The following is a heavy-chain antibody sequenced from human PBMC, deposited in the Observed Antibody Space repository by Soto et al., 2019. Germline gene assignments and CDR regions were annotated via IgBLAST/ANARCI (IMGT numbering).Heavy chain of an antibody. CDR2: INHSGST. Sequence: SETLSLTCAVYGGSFSGYYWSWIRQPPGKGLEWIGEINHSGSTNYNPSLKSRVTISVDTSKNQFSLKLSSVTAADTAVYYCARGGFTGAIGGSSSLDPDYYYMDVWGKGTTVTVSS. J-gene: IGHJ6*03. V-gene: IGHV4-34*01. D-gene: IGHD6-6*01. CDR1: GGSFSGYY. CDR3: ARGGFTGAIGGSSSLDPDYYYMDV.